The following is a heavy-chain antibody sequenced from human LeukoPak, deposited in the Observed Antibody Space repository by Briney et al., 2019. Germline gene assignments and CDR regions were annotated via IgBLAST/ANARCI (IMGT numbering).Heavy chain of an antibody. Sequence: SETLSLTCAVSSYSISSGYYWAWIRQPPGKGLEWIGTIYHSGSTYYNPSLKSRVTMSVDTSKYQFSLRLSSVTAADTALYYCVRHPDYWGQGTLVTVSS. V-gene: IGHV4-38-2*01. J-gene: IGHJ4*02. CDR3: VRHPDY. CDR2: IYHSGST. CDR1: SYSISSGYY.